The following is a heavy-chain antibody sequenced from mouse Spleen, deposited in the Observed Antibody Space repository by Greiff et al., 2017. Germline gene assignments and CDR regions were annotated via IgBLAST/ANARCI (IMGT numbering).Heavy chain of an antibody. V-gene: IGHV2-2*01. J-gene: IGHJ4*01. CDR3: ASPYSRHAMDY. Sequence: VQLQQSGPGLVQPSQSLSITCTVSGFSLTSYGVHWVRQSPGKGLEWLGVIWSGGSTDYNAAFISRLSISKDNSKSQVFFKMNSLQADDTAIYYCASPYSRHAMDYWGQGTSVTVSS. D-gene: IGHD2-10*01. CDR2: IWSGGST. CDR1: GFSLTSYG.